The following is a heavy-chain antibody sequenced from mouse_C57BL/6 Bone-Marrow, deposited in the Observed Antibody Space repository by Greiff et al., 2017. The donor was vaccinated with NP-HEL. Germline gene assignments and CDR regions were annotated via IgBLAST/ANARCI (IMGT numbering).Heavy chain of an antibody. J-gene: IGHJ1*03. V-gene: IGHV5-12*01. CDR3: ARHYYYGSYWYFDV. Sequence: EVMLVESGGGLVQPGGSLKLSCAASGFTFSDYYMYWVRQTPEKRLEWVAYISNGGGSTYYPDTVKGRFTISRDNAKNTLYLQMSRLKSEDTAMYYCARHYYYGSYWYFDVWGTGTTVTVSS. CDR2: ISNGGGST. D-gene: IGHD1-1*01. CDR1: GFTFSDYY.